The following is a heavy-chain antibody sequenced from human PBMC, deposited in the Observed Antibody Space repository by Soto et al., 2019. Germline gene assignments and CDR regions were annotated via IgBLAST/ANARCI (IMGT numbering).Heavy chain of an antibody. V-gene: IGHV3-72*01. CDR1: GFTFSDHN. J-gene: IGHJ4*02. Sequence: EVQLVESGGGLVQPGGSLRLSCAASGFTFSDHNMDWVRQAPGKGLEWVGRTRNKANSYTTEYAASVKGRFTISRDDSKHSLDMQMHSLKIEDTAMSYCASPAPDWGQGTLVTVSS. CDR2: TRNKANSYTT. CDR3: ASPAPD.